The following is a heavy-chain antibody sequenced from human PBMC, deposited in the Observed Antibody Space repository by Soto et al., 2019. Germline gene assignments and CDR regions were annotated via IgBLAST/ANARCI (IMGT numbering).Heavy chain of an antibody. CDR2: IYHGGST. CDR1: GGSISSSNL. D-gene: IGHD6-13*01. CDR3: ARSPRSIAAGGIDY. J-gene: IGHJ4*02. V-gene: IGHV4-4*02. Sequence: QVQLQESGPGLVKPSGTLSLTCAVSGGSISSSNLWTWVRQPPGKGLEWIGDIYHGGSTNYNPSLKSRVTISVDKSKNQFSLRLSSVTAADTAVYYCARSPRSIAAGGIDYWGQGILVTVSS.